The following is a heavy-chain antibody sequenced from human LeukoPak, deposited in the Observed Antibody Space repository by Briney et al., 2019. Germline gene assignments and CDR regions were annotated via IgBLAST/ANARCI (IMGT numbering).Heavy chain of an antibody. CDR3: ARVIDSGGIEGFDY. CDR1: GNYW. V-gene: IGHV3-74*01. D-gene: IGHD3-10*01. CDR2: INSDGSWT. Sequence: GGSLRLSCAASGNYWMHWVRQAPGKGLVWVSHINSDGSWTSYADSVKGRFTISKDNSKNTLYLQMNSLRAEDTAVYYCARVIDSGGIEGFDYWGQGTLVTVSS. J-gene: IGHJ4*02.